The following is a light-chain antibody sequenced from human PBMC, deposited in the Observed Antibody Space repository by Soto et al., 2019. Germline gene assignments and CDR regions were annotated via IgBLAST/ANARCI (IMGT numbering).Light chain of an antibody. J-gene: IGLJ1*01. CDR1: SSDVGKYDR. CDR2: EVT. CDR3: SSYTSASRYV. V-gene: IGLV2-18*02. Sequence: SAPTQPPSVSGAPGQAVTISFTGTSSDVGKYDRVSWYQQPPGTAPRLIMYEVTNRPSGVPARFSGSKSGNTASLTISGLQAEDEADYFCSSYTSASRYVFGAGTKVTVL.